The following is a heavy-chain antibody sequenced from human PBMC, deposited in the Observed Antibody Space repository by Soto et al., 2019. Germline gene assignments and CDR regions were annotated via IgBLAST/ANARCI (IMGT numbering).Heavy chain of an antibody. V-gene: IGHV3-30-3*01. D-gene: IGHD3-22*01. J-gene: IGHJ4*02. CDR2: ISYDGSDK. Sequence: QVQLVESGGGVVQPGRSLRLYWAASGFNFTSYAMHWVRQAPGKGLEWVAVISYDGSDKYYADSAKGRFTISRDNSKNTLYLQMNSLRTDDTAVYYCARGGIVVGWGQGTLVTVSS. CDR3: ARGGIVVG. CDR1: GFNFTSYA.